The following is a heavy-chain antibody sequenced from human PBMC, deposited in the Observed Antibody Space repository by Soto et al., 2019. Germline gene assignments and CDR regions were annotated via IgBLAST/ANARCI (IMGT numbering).Heavy chain of an antibody. CDR3: ARGAVNEPDFFDY. CDR2: IYYRGNT. Sequence: SETLSLTCTVSGGSISSHYWIWIRQSPGKGLEWIGYIYYRGNTNYNPSLKSRVTISVDTSKNQFSLKLNSVTTADTAVYYCARGAVNEPDFFDYWGQGALVTVSS. V-gene: IGHV4-59*11. J-gene: IGHJ4*02. D-gene: IGHD6-19*01. CDR1: GGSISSHY.